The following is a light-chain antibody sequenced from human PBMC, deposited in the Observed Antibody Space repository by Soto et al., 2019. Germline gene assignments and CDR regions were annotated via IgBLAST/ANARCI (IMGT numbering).Light chain of an antibody. CDR2: DAS. Sequence: DIQMTQSPSTLSASVGVRVTITCRASQSLNNWLAWYQQRPGKAPKLLIYDASTLERGVPSRFSGTGSGTEFTLTISSLQPDDFATYYCQQYHRASITFGQGTRLEIK. CDR3: QQYHRASIT. V-gene: IGKV1-5*01. J-gene: IGKJ5*01. CDR1: QSLNNW.